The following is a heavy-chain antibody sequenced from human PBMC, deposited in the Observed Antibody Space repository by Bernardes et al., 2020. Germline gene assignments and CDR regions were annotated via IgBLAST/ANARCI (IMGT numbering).Heavy chain of an antibody. Sequence: SETLSLTCTVSGGSVNSSSYYWSWIRQPPGKGLEWVGNMYYTGHTYYSSSRQSRITLSRDTSKNQFSLRLSSVTAAVKAVYYCAREPFTGDPPGFHFDDWGRGTLVTVS. CDR2: MYYTGHT. D-gene: IGHD2-21*02. J-gene: IGHJ4*02. V-gene: IGHV4-61*01. CDR1: GGSVNSSSYY. CDR3: AREPFTGDPPGFHFDD.